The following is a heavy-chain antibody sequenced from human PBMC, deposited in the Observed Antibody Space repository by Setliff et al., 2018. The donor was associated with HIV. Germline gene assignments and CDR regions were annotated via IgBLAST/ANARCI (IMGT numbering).Heavy chain of an antibody. CDR1: GFTFDSYV. J-gene: IGHJ4*02. D-gene: IGHD1-26*01. V-gene: IGHV3-30*03. Sequence: SLKISCAATGFTFDSYVLHWVRQAPGKGLEWVAVMSIHGNVIIYADSVEGRFTISRDNSRNRLFLQMNSLRVEDTAVYYCARDPTVGSPDYFDFWGQGTLVTVSS. CDR2: MSIHGNVI. CDR3: ARDPTVGSPDYFDF.